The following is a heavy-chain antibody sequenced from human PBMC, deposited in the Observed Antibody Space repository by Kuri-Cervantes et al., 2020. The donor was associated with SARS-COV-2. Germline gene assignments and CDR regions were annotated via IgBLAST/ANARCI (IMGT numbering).Heavy chain of an antibody. D-gene: IGHD3-22*01. Sequence: GGSLRLSCAASGFTFSSYEMNWVRQAPGKGLEWVSYISSSGSTIYYADSVKGRFTISRDNAKNSLYLQMNSLRAEDTAVYYCARDKYAYDSSGNAFDIWDQGTMVTVSS. J-gene: IGHJ3*02. CDR3: ARDKYAYDSSGNAFDI. CDR1: GFTFSSYE. V-gene: IGHV3-48*03. CDR2: ISSSGSTI.